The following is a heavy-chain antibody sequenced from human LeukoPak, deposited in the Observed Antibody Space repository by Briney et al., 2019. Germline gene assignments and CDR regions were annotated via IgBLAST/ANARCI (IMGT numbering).Heavy chain of an antibody. D-gene: IGHD6-13*01. Sequence: SETLSLTCTVSGGSISSSSYYWGWIRQPPGKGLEWIGSIYYSGSTYYNPSLKSRVTISVDTSKNQFSLKLSSVTAADTAVYYCARQTGHSSSWYNYYYGMDVWGQGTTVTVSS. CDR3: ARQTGHSSSWYNYYYGMDV. CDR2: IYYSGST. V-gene: IGHV4-39*01. CDR1: GGSISSSSYY. J-gene: IGHJ6*02.